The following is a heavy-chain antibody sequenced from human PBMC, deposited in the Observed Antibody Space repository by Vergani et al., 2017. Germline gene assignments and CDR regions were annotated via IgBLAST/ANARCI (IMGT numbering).Heavy chain of an antibody. V-gene: IGHV1-69*02. CDR1: GGTFSSYT. CDR3: ARGGGGSELYGMDV. J-gene: IGHJ6*02. Sequence: QVQLVQSGAEVKKPGSSVKVSCKASGGTFSSYTISWVRQAPGQGLEWMGKIIPILGIANYAQKFQGRVTITADKSTSTAYMELSSLRSEDTAVYYCARGGGGSELYGMDVWGQGTTVTVSS. CDR2: IIPILGIA. D-gene: IGHD2-15*01.